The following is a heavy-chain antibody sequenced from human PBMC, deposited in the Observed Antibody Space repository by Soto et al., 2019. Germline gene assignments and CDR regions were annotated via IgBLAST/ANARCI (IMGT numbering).Heavy chain of an antibody. V-gene: IGHV4-4*02. CDR3: VGNGYACLEY. J-gene: IGHJ4*02. D-gene: IGHD3-3*01. CDR1: GGSISSDHW. CDR2: IYHSGSA. Sequence: QVHLQESGPGLVKPSGTLSLSCAVSGGSISSDHWWSWVRQSPGKGLEWIGEIYHSGSASYNSALQSRVTISTDISKNQFSLKLTSVTAADTAVYYCVGNGYACLEYWGQGTLVTVSS.